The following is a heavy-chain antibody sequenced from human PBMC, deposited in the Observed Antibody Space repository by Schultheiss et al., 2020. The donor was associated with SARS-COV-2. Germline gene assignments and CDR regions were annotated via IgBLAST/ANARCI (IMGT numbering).Heavy chain of an antibody. CDR3: ARVVGRDDILTGYWYNWFDP. D-gene: IGHD3-9*01. CDR1: GGSITSGDYY. J-gene: IGHJ5*02. CDR2: IYYSGST. V-gene: IGHV4-30-4*01. Sequence: SETLSLTCTVSGGSITSGDYYWSWIRQPPGKGLEWIGYIYYSGSTYYNPSLKSRVTISVDTSKNQFSLKLSSVTAADTAVYYCARVVGRDDILTGYWYNWFDPWGQGTLVTVSS.